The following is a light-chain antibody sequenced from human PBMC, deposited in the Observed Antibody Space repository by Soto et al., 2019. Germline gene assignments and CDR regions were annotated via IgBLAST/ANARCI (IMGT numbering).Light chain of an antibody. CDR2: DVS. V-gene: IGLV2-14*01. CDR1: SSDVGAYNY. Sequence: QSALTQPASVSGSPGQSITISCTGTSSDVGAYNYVSWFQQHPGKAPRLIIYDVSNRLSGVSNRFSGSKSGNTASLTISGLQAEDEADYYCSSYTTSTTGVFGGGTKVTVL. J-gene: IGLJ3*02. CDR3: SSYTTSTTGV.